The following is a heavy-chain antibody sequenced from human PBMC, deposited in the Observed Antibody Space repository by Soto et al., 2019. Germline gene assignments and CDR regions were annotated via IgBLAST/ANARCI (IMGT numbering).Heavy chain of an antibody. CDR1: GGSISCGGYS. D-gene: IGHD1-26*01. Sequence: SDALSVTCAVSGGSISCGGYSWSWIRQPPGKSLERIGYIYHSGNTYYNPSHKSRVTISVDRSKNQFSLKLSSVPAADTAVYYCASLYSGSYYHLDFWGRGTLVTVSS. CDR3: ASLYSGSYYHLDF. J-gene: IGHJ4*02. CDR2: IYHSGNT. V-gene: IGHV4-30-2*01.